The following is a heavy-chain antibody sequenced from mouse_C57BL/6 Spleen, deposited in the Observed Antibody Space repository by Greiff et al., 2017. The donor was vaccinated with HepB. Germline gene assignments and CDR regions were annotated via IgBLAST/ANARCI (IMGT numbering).Heavy chain of an antibody. CDR1: GYTFTDYE. CDR3: TRGGYDHWYFDV. J-gene: IGHJ1*03. CDR2: IDPETGGT. D-gene: IGHD2-3*01. Sequence: VKLQESGAELVRPGASVTLSCKASGYTFTDYEMHWVKQTPVHGLEWIGAIDPETGGTAYNQKFKGKAILTADKSSSTAYMELRSLTSEDSAVYYCTRGGYDHWYFDVWGTGTTVTVSS. V-gene: IGHV1-15*01.